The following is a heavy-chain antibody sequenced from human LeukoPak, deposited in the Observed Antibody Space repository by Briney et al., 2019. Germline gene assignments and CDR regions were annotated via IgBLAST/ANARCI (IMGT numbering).Heavy chain of an antibody. CDR2: IYSGGST. V-gene: IGHV3-53*01. CDR3: ARDFWNGMDV. D-gene: IGHD3-3*01. CDR1: GFTFSSYG. J-gene: IGHJ6*02. Sequence: GGSLRLSCAASGFTFSSYGMHWVRQAPGKGLEWVSVIYSGGSTYYADSVKGRFTISRDNSKNTLYLQMNSLRAEDTAVYYCARDFWNGMDVWGQGTTVTVSS.